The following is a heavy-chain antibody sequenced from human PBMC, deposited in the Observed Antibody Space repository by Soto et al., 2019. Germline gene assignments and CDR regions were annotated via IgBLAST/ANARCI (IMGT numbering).Heavy chain of an antibody. CDR1: GLSLSTSGVG. CDR2: IYWNDDK. V-gene: IGHV2-5*01. D-gene: IGHD6-19*01. J-gene: IGHJ4*02. CDR3: ALRSLSRPSGWYSFDD. Sequence: SGPTLVNPTQTLTLTCTFSGLSLSTSGVGVGWIRQPPGKALEWLALIYWNDDKRYSPSLKSRLTITKDTSKNQVVLTMTNMDPVDTATYYCALRSLSRPSGWYSFDDWGQGTLVTVSS.